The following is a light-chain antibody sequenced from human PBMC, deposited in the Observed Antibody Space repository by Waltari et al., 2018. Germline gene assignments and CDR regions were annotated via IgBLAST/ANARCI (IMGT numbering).Light chain of an antibody. J-gene: IGKJ4*01. CDR1: QAISRD. CDR2: DAS. Sequence: DIQVTQAPYFLSESIGDRVTITCRASQAISRDLAWYHVRPGKAPKLLIYDASTLQSGVPSRFSGSGSGTEFSLTISGLQPEDYSTYVCQQFTSYPLTFGGGTEMEIK. CDR3: QQFTSYPLT. V-gene: IGKV1-9*01.